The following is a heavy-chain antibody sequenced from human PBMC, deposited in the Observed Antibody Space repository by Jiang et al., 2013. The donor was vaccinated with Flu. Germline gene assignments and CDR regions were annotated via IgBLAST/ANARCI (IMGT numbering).Heavy chain of an antibody. J-gene: IGHJ4*02. V-gene: IGHV1-3*01. CDR3: ARDRYGDFDY. CDR2: INAGNGNT. D-gene: IGHD3-10*01. Sequence: WINAGNGNTKYSQKFQGRVTITRDTSASTAYMELSSLRSEDTAVYYCARDRYGDFDYWGQGTLVTVSS.